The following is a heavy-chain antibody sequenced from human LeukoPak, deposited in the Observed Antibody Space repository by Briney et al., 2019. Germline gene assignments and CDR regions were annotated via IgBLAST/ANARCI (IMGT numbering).Heavy chain of an antibody. J-gene: IGHJ4*02. CDR1: GFTFSSYR. CDR3: ARAEMATLFDY. V-gene: IGHV3-48*04. Sequence: PGGSLRPSCAASGFTFSSYRMNWVRQAPGKGLEWVSYISSSSSTIYYADSVKGRFTISRDNAKNSLYLQMNSLRAEDTAVYYCARAEMATLFDYWGQGTLVTVSS. D-gene: IGHD5-24*01. CDR2: ISSSSSTI.